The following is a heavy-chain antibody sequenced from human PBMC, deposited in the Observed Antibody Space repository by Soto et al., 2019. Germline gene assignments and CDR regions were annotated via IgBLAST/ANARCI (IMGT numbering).Heavy chain of an antibody. CDR3: ASRRFDP. CDR1: EYTFTKYS. J-gene: IGHJ5*02. CDR2: INTGNGDT. Sequence: QVQLVQSGAEVKKPGASVKVSCKASEYTFTKYSIHWVRQAPGQRLEWMGWINTGNGDTQYSQQFQGRVTITRDTSASTAYMELSSLRSEDTAIYYCASRRFDPWGQGTLVTVSS. V-gene: IGHV1-3*04.